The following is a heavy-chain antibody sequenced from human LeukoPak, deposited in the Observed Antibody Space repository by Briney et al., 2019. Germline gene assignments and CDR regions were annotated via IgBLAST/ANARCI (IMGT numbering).Heavy chain of an antibody. CDR2: ISSSSSTI. D-gene: IGHD3-22*01. Sequence: PGGSLRLACAASGFTFSSYSMNWVRQAPGKGLEWVSYISSSSSTIYYADSVKGRFTISRDNSKNTLYLQMNSLRAEDTAVYYCAKDTSGSYFTGDYWGQGTLVTVSS. J-gene: IGHJ4*02. CDR1: GFTFSSYS. CDR3: AKDTSGSYFTGDY. V-gene: IGHV3-48*01.